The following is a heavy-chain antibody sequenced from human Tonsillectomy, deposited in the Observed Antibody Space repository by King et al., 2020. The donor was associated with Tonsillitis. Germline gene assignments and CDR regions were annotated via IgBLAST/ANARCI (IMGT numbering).Heavy chain of an antibody. CDR2: INHSGST. V-gene: IGHV4-34*01. CDR1: GGSFSGYY. CDR3: ARDSAGTGRYYYYYGMDV. J-gene: IGHJ6*02. D-gene: IGHD1-1*01. Sequence: VQLQQWGAGLLKPSETLSLTCAVYGGSFSGYYWSWIRQPPGKGLEWIGEINHSGSTNYNPSLKSRVTISVDTSKNQFSLKLSSVTAADTAVYYCARDSAGTGRYYYYYGMDVWGQGTTVTVSS.